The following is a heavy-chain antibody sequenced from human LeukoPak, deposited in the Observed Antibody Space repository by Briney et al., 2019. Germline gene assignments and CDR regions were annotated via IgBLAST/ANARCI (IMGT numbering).Heavy chain of an antibody. D-gene: IGHD4-11*01. Sequence: SQTLSLTCTVSGGSISSGDYYWSWIRQPPGKGLEWIGYIYYSGSTYYNPSLKSRVTISVDTSKNQFSLKLSSVTAADTAVYYCARHDYSNYYYGMDVWGQGTTVTASS. V-gene: IGHV4-30-4*01. CDR2: IYYSGST. CDR1: GGSISSGDYY. J-gene: IGHJ6*02. CDR3: ARHDYSNYYYGMDV.